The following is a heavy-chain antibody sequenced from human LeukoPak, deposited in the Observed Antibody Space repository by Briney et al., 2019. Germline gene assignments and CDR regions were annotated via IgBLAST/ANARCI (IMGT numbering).Heavy chain of an antibody. Sequence: GASVKVSCKASGYTFTGYYMHWVRQAPGQGLEWMGWINPNSGGTNYAQKFQGWVTMTRDTSISTAYMELSRLRSDTAVYYCARVGSGSYWDYFDYWGQGTLVTVSS. V-gene: IGHV1-2*04. J-gene: IGHJ4*02. CDR1: GYTFTGYY. D-gene: IGHD3-10*01. CDR3: ARVGSGSYWDYFDY. CDR2: INPNSGGT.